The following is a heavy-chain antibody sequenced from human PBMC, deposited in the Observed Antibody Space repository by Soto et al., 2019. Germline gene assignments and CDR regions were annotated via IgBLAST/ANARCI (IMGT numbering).Heavy chain of an antibody. CDR3: AREYYYNRSGPPKKYFTY. Sequence: SVKVSCKASGGTFSSYAISWVRQAPGQGLEWMGGIIPIFGTANYAQKFQGRVTITADESTSTAYIELSSLRSEDTAVYYGAREYYYNRSGPPKKYFTYGAKGPLFTISS. V-gene: IGHV1-69*13. CDR1: GGTFSSYA. J-gene: IGHJ4*02. CDR2: IIPIFGTA. D-gene: IGHD3-22*01.